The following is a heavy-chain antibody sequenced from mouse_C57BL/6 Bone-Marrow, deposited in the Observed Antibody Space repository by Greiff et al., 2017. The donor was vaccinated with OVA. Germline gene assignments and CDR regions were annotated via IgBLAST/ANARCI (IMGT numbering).Heavy chain of an antibody. J-gene: IGHJ2*01. Sequence: VQLQQSGAELVRPGASVKLSCTASGFNIKDDYMHWVKQRPEQGLEWIGWIDPENGYTEYASKFQGKATITADTSSNTAYLQLSSLTSEDTAGYHCTSYGNLDYWGQGTTLTVSS. CDR3: TSYGNLDY. CDR1: GFNIKDDY. V-gene: IGHV14-4*01. D-gene: IGHD2-1*01. CDR2: IDPENGYT.